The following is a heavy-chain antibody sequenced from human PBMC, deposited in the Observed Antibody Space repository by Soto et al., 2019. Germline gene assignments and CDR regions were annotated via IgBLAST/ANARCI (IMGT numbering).Heavy chain of an antibody. J-gene: IGHJ4*02. V-gene: IGHV1-18*01. CDR2: INTNNGGA. Sequence: QVQLVQSGAEVKQPGASVKVSCEASGYTLSNDDISWVRQAPGQGLEWIGWINTNNGGALYAQRVQGRVTLTIDKSTNTAYVEVRSLRYDDTAVYYCARDRQGNTFDIWGQGTLVIVSS. CDR3: ARDRQGNTFDI. CDR1: GYTLSNDD.